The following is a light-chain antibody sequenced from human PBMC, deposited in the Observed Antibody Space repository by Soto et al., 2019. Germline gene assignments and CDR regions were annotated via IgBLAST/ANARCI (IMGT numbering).Light chain of an antibody. Sequence: EIVMTQSPATLSVSPGERATLSCRASQSVSSNLAWYQQKPGQAPRLLIYGASTRATGIPARFSGSGSGTEFTLTISRLQSEDFAVYYCQQYNNSPPIFTFGPGTKVDIK. CDR2: GAS. CDR1: QSVSSN. J-gene: IGKJ3*01. CDR3: QQYNNSPPIFT. V-gene: IGKV3-15*01.